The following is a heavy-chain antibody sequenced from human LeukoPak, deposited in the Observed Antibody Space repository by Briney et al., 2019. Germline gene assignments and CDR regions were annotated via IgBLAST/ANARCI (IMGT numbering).Heavy chain of an antibody. CDR1: GGSISSYY. CDR2: IYYSGST. Sequence: PSETLSLTCTVSGGSISSYYWSWIRQPPGKGLEWIGYIYYSGSTNYNPSLKSRVTIQVDTSKNQFSLKLSSVTAADTAVYYCARHGGSSWYAGRNWFDYWGQGTLVTVSS. J-gene: IGHJ4*02. D-gene: IGHD6-13*01. CDR3: ARHGGSSWYAGRNWFDY. V-gene: IGHV4-59*08.